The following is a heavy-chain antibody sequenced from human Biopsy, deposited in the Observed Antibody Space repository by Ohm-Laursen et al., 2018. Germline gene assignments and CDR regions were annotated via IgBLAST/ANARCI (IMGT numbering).Heavy chain of an antibody. J-gene: IGHJ2*01. CDR2: VYYTGST. Sequence: GTLSLTCTVSGDSISSYYWSWIRQPPGKGLEWIGYVYYTGSTDYNPSLQSRVTISVDTSKNHFSLRLRSVTPADTAIYYCARDRGYYSDRAVPGYFDLWGRGPLVTVSS. CDR1: GDSISSYY. CDR3: ARDRGYYSDRAVPGYFDL. D-gene: IGHD3-22*01. V-gene: IGHV4-59*01.